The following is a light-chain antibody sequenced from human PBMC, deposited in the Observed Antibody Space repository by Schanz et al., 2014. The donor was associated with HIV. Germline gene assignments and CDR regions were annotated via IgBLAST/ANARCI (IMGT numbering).Light chain of an antibody. CDR3: QQSATLPQT. CDR1: QSISTH. V-gene: IGKV3-20*01. CDR2: GAS. J-gene: IGKJ1*01. Sequence: EIVLTQSPGTLSLSPGEVGTLSCRASQSISTHLAWYQQKPGQAPTLLIYGASKRATGVPDRFSGSESGTDFNLTITRLEPEDFAVYYCQQSATLPQTFGQGTKVEI.